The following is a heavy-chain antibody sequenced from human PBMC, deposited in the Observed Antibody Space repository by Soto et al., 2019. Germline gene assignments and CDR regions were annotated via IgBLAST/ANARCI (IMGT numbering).Heavy chain of an antibody. J-gene: IGHJ4*02. CDR1: GGSLTKYY. D-gene: IGHD3-3*01. Sequence: QVQLQESGPGLVKPSETLSLTCTVSGGSLTKYYWSWIRQPAGKGLEWIGRISTSGNVVSKASLRSRFTMSVDTSQNQFSLRLPSVTAADTAVYYCARDNNDFWSLYPLAFDYWGQGALVTVSS. CDR3: ARDNNDFWSLYPLAFDY. CDR2: ISTSGNV. V-gene: IGHV4-4*07.